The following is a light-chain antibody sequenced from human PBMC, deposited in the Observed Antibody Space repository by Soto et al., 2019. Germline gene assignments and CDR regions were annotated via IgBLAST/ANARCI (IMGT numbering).Light chain of an antibody. Sequence: QSVLTQPPSVSGAPGQRVTISCTGSSSNIGTGYDVHWYQQLPGTAPKLLIYGNTNRPSGVPDRFSGSKSGTSASLTITGLQAEDGADYYCQSYDYRLSASVFGGGTKLTVL. CDR2: GNT. J-gene: IGLJ3*02. CDR1: SSNIGTGYD. V-gene: IGLV1-40*01. CDR3: QSYDYRLSASV.